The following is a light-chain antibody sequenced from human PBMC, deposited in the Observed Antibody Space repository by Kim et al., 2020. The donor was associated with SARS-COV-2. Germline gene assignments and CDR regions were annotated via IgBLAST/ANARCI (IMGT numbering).Light chain of an antibody. CDR3: LQHNTYPIT. CDR1: QEIRNG. Sequence: ATGGERVTITCRGRQEIRNGLRRYQQNPGRAPKRLIYGASSLQSGVPSRFSGSGSGTEFTLTISSLQPEDFATYFCLQHNTYPITFGQGTRLEIK. V-gene: IGKV1-17*01. J-gene: IGKJ5*01. CDR2: GAS.